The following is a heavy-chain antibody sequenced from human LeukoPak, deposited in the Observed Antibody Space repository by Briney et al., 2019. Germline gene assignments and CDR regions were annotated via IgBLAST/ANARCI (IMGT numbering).Heavy chain of an antibody. CDR3: ARSPPYQLPLDP. Sequence: ALVKVSCKASGYTVTSYGISWVRQAPGQGLKCLGWISAYNGNTNYAQKLQGRVTMTTDTSTSTAYMELRSLRSDDSAVYYCARSPPYQLPLDPWGQGTLVTVSS. J-gene: IGHJ5*02. CDR2: ISAYNGNT. D-gene: IGHD2-2*01. V-gene: IGHV1-18*01. CDR1: GYTVTSYG.